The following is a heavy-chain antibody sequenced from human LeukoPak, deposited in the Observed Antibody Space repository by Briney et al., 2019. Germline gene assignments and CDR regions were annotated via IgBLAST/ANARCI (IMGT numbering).Heavy chain of an antibody. CDR1: GGTFSSYA. J-gene: IGHJ4*02. CDR2: IIPIFGTA. D-gene: IGHD3-9*01. Sequence: SVKVSCKASGGTFSSYAISWVRQAPGQGLEWMGGIIPIFGTANYAQKFQGRVTMTRDTSISTAYMELSRLRSDDTAVYYCAREGYYDILTGYYHDWGQGTLVTVSS. CDR3: AREGYYDILTGYYHD. V-gene: IGHV1-69*05.